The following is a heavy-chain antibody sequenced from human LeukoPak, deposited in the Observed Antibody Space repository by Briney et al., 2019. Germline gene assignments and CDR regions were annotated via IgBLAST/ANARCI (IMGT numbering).Heavy chain of an antibody. J-gene: IGHJ6*03. CDR2: INQDGNEK. V-gene: IGHV3-7*01. D-gene: IGHD6-19*01. CDR3: VKVRNGWSDHNYYSMDV. Sequence: PGGSLRLSCAASGFTFSTQWMSWVRQAPGKGLEWVANINQDGNEKYYVDSVKGRFTISRDNARNSLYLQMNRLRAEDTAIYYCVKVRNGWSDHNYYSMDVWGKGTTVTVSS. CDR1: GFTFSTQW.